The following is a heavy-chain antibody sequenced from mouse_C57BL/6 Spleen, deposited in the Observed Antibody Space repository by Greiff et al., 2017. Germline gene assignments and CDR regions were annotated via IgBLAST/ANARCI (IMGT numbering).Heavy chain of an antibody. D-gene: IGHD3-2*02. Sequence: VQLQQSGPELVKPGASVKISCKASGYSFTGYYMNWVKQSPEKSLEWIGEINPSTGGTTYNQKFKAKATLTVDKSSSTAYMQLKSLTSEDSAVYDCARWELRLPLYAMDDWGQGTSVTVSS. J-gene: IGHJ4*01. V-gene: IGHV1-42*01. CDR1: GYSFTGYY. CDR3: ARWELRLPLYAMDD. CDR2: INPSTGGT.